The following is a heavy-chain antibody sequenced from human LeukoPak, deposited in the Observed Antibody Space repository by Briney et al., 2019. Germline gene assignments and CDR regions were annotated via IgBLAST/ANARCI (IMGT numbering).Heavy chain of an antibody. CDR2: IYHSGST. Sequence: PSETPSLTCAVSGGSISSGGYSWTWIRQPPGKGLEWIGYIYHSGSTYYNPSLKSRVTISVDRSKNQFSLRLSSVTAADTAVYYCATSSGGSGTYFDYWGQGTLVAVSS. CDR1: GGSISSGGYS. V-gene: IGHV4-30-2*01. CDR3: ATSSGGSGTYFDY. D-gene: IGHD3-10*01. J-gene: IGHJ4*02.